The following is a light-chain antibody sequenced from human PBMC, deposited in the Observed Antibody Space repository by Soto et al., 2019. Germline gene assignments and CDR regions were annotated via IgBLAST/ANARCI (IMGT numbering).Light chain of an antibody. J-gene: IGLJ1*01. CDR1: SSDVGGYNY. CDR3: SSYTSSSTLV. Sequence: QSALTQPASVSGSPGQSITISCTGTSSDVGGYNYVSWYQRHPGKAPKLMIYEVSNRPSGVSNRFSGSKSDNTASLTISGLQAEDEADYHCSSYTSSSTLVFGTGTKVTVL. V-gene: IGLV2-14*01. CDR2: EVS.